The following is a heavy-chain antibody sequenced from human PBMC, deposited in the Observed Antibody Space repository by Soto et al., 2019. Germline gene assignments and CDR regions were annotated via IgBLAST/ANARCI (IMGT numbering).Heavy chain of an antibody. CDR1: GYTFSNYN. CDR2: MNPDSGNT. Sequence: QEQLVQSGAEVKKPGAPVKVSCKASGYTFSNYNINWVRQASGQGLEWMGWMNPDSGNTGYAEKFQGRVTMTRNRSISTAHMELSGLRSEDTAVYYCAREAASDPSFYYHYMDVWGKGTTVTVSS. CDR3: AREAASDPSFYYHYMDV. D-gene: IGHD6-25*01. J-gene: IGHJ6*03. V-gene: IGHV1-8*01.